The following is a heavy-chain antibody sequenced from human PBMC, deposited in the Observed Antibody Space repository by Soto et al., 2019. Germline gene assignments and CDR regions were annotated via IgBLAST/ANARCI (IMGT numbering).Heavy chain of an antibody. J-gene: IGHJ4*02. Sequence: SETLSLTCSVSGGSMSEYFWSWIRQSPGKGLEWIGYIYYLGSADYNPSLKSRVTISVDTSKRQFSLRLTSVTAADTAAYYCARDGYDGSGSPYPAYWGPGTQVTVSS. V-gene: IGHV4-59*01. D-gene: IGHD3-10*01. CDR3: ARDGYDGSGSPYPAY. CDR2: IYYLGSA. CDR1: GGSMSEYF.